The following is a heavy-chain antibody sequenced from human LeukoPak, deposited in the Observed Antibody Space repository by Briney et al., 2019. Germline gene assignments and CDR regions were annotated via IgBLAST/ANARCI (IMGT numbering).Heavy chain of an antibody. CDR1: GFTFSGYD. V-gene: IGHV3-13*01. D-gene: IGHD6-25*01. CDR2: IGIPGDT. Sequence: GGSLRLSCAASGFTFSGYDMHWVRQATGKSLEWVSGIGIPGDTYYSGSVKGRFTISRENGKNSFYLQMNSLRVEDTAVYYCVRAHVAAGLAFDIWGQGTMVTVSS. J-gene: IGHJ3*02. CDR3: VRAHVAAGLAFDI.